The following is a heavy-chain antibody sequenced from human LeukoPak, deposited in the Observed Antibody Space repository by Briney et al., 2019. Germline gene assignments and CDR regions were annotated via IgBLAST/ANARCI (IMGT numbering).Heavy chain of an antibody. V-gene: IGHV3-30*18. CDR1: GFSFISYG. CDR2: ISDDGRRK. J-gene: IGHJ4*02. Sequence: PGGSLRLSCAASGFSFISYGMHWVRQAPGKGLEWVGVISDDGRRKDYADSVKGRFTISRDNSKDTLYLQMNSLRAEDTAGYYCAKRPSDYGDYVSYFDYWGQGTLVTVSS. D-gene: IGHD4-17*01. CDR3: AKRPSDYGDYVSYFDY.